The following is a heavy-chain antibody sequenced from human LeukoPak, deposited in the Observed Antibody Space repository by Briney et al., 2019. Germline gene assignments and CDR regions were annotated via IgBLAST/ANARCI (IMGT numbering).Heavy chain of an antibody. CDR3: ARGVVVVPAVDY. CDR2: IYHSGST. D-gene: IGHD2-2*01. Sequence: SETLSLTCTVSGYSISSGYYWGWIRQPPGKGLEWIGSIYHSGSTYYNPSLKSRVTISVDTSKNQFSLKLSSVTAADTAVYYCARGVVVVPAVDYWGQGTLVTVSS. V-gene: IGHV4-38-2*02. J-gene: IGHJ4*02. CDR1: GYSISSGYY.